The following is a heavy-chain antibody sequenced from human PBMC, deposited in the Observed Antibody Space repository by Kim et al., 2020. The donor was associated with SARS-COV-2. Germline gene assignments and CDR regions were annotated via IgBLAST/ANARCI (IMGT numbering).Heavy chain of an antibody. D-gene: IGHD3-3*01. CDR1: GGSINNSKFY. Sequence: SETLSLTCTVSGGSINNSKFYWGWIRQSPGKGLESIGTIDHTGKTFYNPSLRGRVSMSLDTPKSQLSLKLFSTTAADTAVYYCVRSNSLGVAAFSFDYWGQGTLVPVSP. CDR3: VRSNSLGVAAFSFDY. V-gene: IGHV4-39*01. CDR2: IDHTGKT. J-gene: IGHJ4*02.